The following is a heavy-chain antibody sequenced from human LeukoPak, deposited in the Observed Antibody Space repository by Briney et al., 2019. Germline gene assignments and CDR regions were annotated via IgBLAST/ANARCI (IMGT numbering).Heavy chain of an antibody. D-gene: IGHD1-26*01. CDR3: ARANIVGETRRAFDY. V-gene: IGHV1-18*01. CDR1: GYTFTTFG. J-gene: IGHJ4*02. CDR2: ISPYNGYT. Sequence: ASVKVSCKASGYTFTTFGISWVRQAPGQGLEWMGWISPYNGYTKYAQKLQGRVTMTTDTSTSTSYMELRSLRSDDTAVYYCARANIVGETRRAFDYWGQGILVTVSS.